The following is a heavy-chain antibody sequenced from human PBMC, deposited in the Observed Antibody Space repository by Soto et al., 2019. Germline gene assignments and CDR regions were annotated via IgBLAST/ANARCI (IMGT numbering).Heavy chain of an antibody. D-gene: IGHD3-3*01. V-gene: IGHV3-48*03. CDR2: ISSSGSTI. CDR3: ARGDLSVTIFGVVIMNPYYFDY. CDR1: GFTFSSYE. Sequence: PGGSLRLSCAASGFTFSSYEMNWVRQAPGKGLEWVSYISSSGSTIYYADSVKGRFTISRDNAKNSLYLQMNSLRAEDTAVYYCARGDLSVTIFGVVIMNPYYFDYWGQGTLVTVSS. J-gene: IGHJ4*02.